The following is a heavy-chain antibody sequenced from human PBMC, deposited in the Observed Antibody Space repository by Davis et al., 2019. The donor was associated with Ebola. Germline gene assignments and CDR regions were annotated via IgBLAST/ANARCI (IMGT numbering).Heavy chain of an antibody. CDR3: ARSYYYDTSGNSLPYFDY. CDR2: ISAYNGNT. J-gene: IGHJ4*02. CDR1: GYTFSSHG. D-gene: IGHD3-22*01. Sequence: ASVKVSCKASGYTFSSHGISWVRQAPGQGLEWMGWISAYNGNTNQARKFQGRVTMTTDTSTSTAYMELRSLRSEDTAVYYCARSYYYDTSGNSLPYFDYWGQGTLVTVSS. V-gene: IGHV1-18*01.